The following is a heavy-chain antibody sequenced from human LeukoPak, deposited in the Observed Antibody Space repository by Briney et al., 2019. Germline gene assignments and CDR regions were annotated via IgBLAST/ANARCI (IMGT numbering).Heavy chain of an antibody. Sequence: GGSLRRYCAASGFTFSDHSMDWDRPAPGLGREWVVRIRNRASSYTTQYAASMKGTFTISRADSENSLYLPINSLKTDYTAVYYCVRVWRGYYFDSWGQGALVTVSS. CDR2: IRNRASSYTT. V-gene: IGHV3-72*01. CDR3: VRVWRGYYFDS. J-gene: IGHJ4*02. D-gene: IGHD1-1*01. CDR1: GFTFSDHS.